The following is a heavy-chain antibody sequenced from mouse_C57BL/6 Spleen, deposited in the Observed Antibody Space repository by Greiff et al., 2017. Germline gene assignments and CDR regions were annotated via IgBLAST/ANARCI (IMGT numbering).Heavy chain of an antibody. D-gene: IGHD2-4*01. CDR1: GYSITSGYY. J-gene: IGHJ1*03. CDR2: ISYDGSN. CDR3: AREGLRPYWYFDV. Sequence: EVHLVESGPGLVKPSQSLSLTCSVTGYSITSGYYWNWIRQFPGNKLEWMGYISYDGSNNYNPSLKNRISITRDTSKNQFFLKLNSVTTEDTATYYCAREGLRPYWYFDVWGTGTTVTVSS. V-gene: IGHV3-6*01.